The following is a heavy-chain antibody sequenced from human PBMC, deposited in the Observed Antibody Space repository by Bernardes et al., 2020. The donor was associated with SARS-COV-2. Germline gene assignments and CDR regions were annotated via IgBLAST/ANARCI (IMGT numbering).Heavy chain of an antibody. J-gene: IGHJ4*02. V-gene: IGHV3-23*01. CDR3: ARDPEFGSGYYYDY. Sequence: SYAMSCVRQAPGKGLEWVSAISGSGGSTYYADSVKGRFTISRDNSKNTLYLQMNSLRAEDTAVYYCARDPEFGSGYYYDYWGQGTLVTVSS. CDR2: ISGSGGST. D-gene: IGHD3-22*01. CDR1: SYA.